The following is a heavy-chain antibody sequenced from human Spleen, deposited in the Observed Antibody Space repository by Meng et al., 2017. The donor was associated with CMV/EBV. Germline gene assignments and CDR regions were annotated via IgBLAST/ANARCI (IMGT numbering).Heavy chain of an antibody. CDR3: ARFPFDY. CDR2: IYYSGST. J-gene: IGHJ4*02. Sequence: SETLSLTCTVAGGSISSSSYYWGWIRQPPVKGLEWIGSIYYSGSTYYNPSVKSRVTISVDTSKNQFSLKLRSVTAADTAVYSCARFPFDYWGQGTLVTVSS. CDR1: GGSISSSSYY. V-gene: IGHV4-39*07.